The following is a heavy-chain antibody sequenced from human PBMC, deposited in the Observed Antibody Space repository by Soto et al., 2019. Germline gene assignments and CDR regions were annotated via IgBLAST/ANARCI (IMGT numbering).Heavy chain of an antibody. D-gene: IGHD2-2*01. CDR3: ATYFSCYSCFKPHNWFDP. J-gene: IGHJ5*02. V-gene: IGHV3-21*01. CDR1: GFTFSSYS. Sequence: GGSLRLSCAASGFTFSSYSMNWVRQAPGKGLEWVSSISSSSYIYYADSVKGRFTISRDNAKNSLYLQMNSLRAEDTAVYYCATYFSCYSCFKPHNWFDPWGQGTLVTVSS. CDR2: ISSSSYI.